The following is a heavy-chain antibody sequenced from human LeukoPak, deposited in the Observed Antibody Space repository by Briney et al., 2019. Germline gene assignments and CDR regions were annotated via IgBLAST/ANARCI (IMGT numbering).Heavy chain of an antibody. CDR1: GSSFTSYW. CDR2: IYPGGSDT. CDR3: ARRDYYDSSGYLGGLREYNWFDP. V-gene: IGHV5-51*01. Sequence: GASLKISCKGSGSSFTSYWIGWVRQMPGKGLEWMGIIYPGGSDTRYSPSFHGQVTISADKSISTAYLQWSSLKASDTAMYYCARRDYYDSSGYLGGLREYNWFDPWGQGTLVTVSS. J-gene: IGHJ5*02. D-gene: IGHD3-22*01.